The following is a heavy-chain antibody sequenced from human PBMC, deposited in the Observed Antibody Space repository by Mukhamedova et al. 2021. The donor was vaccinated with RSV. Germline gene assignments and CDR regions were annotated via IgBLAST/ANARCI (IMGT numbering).Heavy chain of an antibody. J-gene: IGHJ4*02. V-gene: IGHV3-53*01. D-gene: IGHD5-18*01. Sequence: YYADSVKGRFTISRDNSKNTLYLQMNSLRAEDTAMYYCASGYSRGYSYGYFDYWGQGTLVTVSS. CDR3: ASGYSRGYSYGYFDY.